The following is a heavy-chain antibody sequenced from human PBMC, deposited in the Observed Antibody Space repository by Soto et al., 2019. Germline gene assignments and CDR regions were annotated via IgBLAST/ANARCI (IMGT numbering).Heavy chain of an antibody. CDR1: GGSFSGYY. V-gene: IGHV4-34*01. J-gene: IGHJ4*02. Sequence: SETLSLTCGVYGGSFSGYYWSWIRQPPGKGLEWIGEINHSGSTNYNPSLKSRVTISVDTSKNQFSLKLSSVTAADTAVYYCAASIAAHRGIEYWGQGTLVTVSS. CDR3: AASIAAHRGIEY. D-gene: IGHD6-6*01. CDR2: INHSGST.